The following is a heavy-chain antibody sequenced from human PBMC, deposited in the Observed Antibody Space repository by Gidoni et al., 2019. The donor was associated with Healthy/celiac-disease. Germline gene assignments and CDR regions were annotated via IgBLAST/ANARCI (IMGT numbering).Heavy chain of an antibody. CDR1: GFTFGDYA. D-gene: IGHD3-3*01. CDR2: IRSKAYGGTT. V-gene: IGHV3-49*03. J-gene: IGHJ4*02. CDR3: TRKYTYYDFWSGYSPFDY. Sequence: EVQLVESGGGLVQPGRSLRLSCKASGFTFGDYAMSWFRQAPGKGLEWVGFIRSKAYGGTTEYAASVKGRFTISRDDSKSIAYLQMNSLKTEDTAVYYCTRKYTYYDFWSGYSPFDYWGQGTLVTVSS.